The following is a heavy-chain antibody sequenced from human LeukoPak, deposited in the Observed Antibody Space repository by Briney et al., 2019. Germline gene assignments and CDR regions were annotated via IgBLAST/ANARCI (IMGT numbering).Heavy chain of an antibody. J-gene: IGHJ4*02. CDR1: GYTFTSYG. V-gene: IGHV1-18*04. CDR2: ISAYNGNT. CDR3: ARVVVVPAAIYFDY. Sequence: SVKVSCKASGYTFTSYGISWVRQAPGQGLEWMGWISAYNGNTNYAQKLQGRATMTTDTSTSTAYMELRSLRSDDTAVYYCARVVVVPAAIYFDYWGQGTLVTVSS. D-gene: IGHD2-2*01.